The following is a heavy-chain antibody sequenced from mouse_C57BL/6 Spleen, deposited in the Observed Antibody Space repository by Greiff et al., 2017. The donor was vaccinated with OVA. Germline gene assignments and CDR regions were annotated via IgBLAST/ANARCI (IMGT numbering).Heavy chain of an antibody. V-gene: IGHV1-26*01. CDR3: AKLGGAMDY. CDR2: INPNNGGT. J-gene: IGHJ4*01. Sequence: EVQLQQSGPELVKPGASVKISCKASGYTFTDYYMNWVKQSHGKSLEWIGDINPNNGGTSYNQKFKGKATLTVDKSSSTAYMELRSLTTEDSAVSYCAKLGGAMDYWGQGTSVTVSS. CDR1: GYTFTDYY. D-gene: IGHD4-1*01.